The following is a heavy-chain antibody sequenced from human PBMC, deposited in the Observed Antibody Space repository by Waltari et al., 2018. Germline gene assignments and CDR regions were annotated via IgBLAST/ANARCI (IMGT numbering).Heavy chain of an antibody. D-gene: IGHD6-13*01. CDR3: ARSLHIFRAAAGMFDY. Sequence: QLQLQESGPGLVKPSETLSPTCTVSDGSISTGTYSWGWIRQSPGKGLEWIGSIYYSGSTSYNPSLKSRVTISVDTPKHQFSLKLSSVTAADTAVYYCARSLHIFRAAAGMFDYWGQGSLVIVSS. V-gene: IGHV4-39*01. CDR1: DGSISTGTYS. CDR2: IYYSGST. J-gene: IGHJ4*02.